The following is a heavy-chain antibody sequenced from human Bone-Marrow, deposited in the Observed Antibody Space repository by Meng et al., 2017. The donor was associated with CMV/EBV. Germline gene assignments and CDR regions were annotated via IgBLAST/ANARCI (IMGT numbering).Heavy chain of an antibody. J-gene: IGHJ4*02. CDR3: ARDPQFWSGSYSDY. CDR1: GYTFTSYG. V-gene: IGHV1-18*01. Sequence: ASAKVSCKASGYTFTSYGISWVRQAPGQGLEWMGWISAYNGNTNYAQKLQGRVTMTTDTSTSTAYMELRSLRSDDTAVYYCARDPQFWSGSYSDYWGQGTLVTVSS. CDR2: ISAYNGNT. D-gene: IGHD3-3*01.